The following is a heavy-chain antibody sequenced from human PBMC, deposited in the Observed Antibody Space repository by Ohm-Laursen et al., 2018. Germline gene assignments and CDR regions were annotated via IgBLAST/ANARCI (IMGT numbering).Heavy chain of an antibody. V-gene: IGHV3-23*01. J-gene: IGHJ6*02. CDR3: ASLKPPLYYYGMDV. CDR2: TSGSDGTT. CDR1: GFTFNNYA. Sequence: SLRLSCTASGFTFNNYAMSWVRQAPGKGLEWVSATSGSDGTTYYADSVKGRFTISRGNSKNTLYLQMNSLRAEDTAVYYCASLKPPLYYYGMDVWGQGTTVTVSS.